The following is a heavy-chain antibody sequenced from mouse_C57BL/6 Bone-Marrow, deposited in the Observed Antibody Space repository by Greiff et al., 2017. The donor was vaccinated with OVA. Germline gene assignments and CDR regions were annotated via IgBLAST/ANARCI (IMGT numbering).Heavy chain of an antibody. CDR3: ARAGWLYYFDY. D-gene: IGHD1-1*02. Sequence: VKLQESGAELARPGASVKLSCKASGYTFTSYGISWVKQRTGQGLEWIGEIYPRSGNTYYNEKFKGKATLTADKSSSTAYMELRSLTSEDSAVYFCARAGWLYYFDYWGQGTTLTVSS. CDR2: IYPRSGNT. CDR1: GYTFTSYG. V-gene: IGHV1-81*01. J-gene: IGHJ2*01.